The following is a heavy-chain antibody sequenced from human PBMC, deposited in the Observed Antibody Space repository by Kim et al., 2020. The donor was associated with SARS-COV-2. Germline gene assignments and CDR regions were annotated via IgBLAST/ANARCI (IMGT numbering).Heavy chain of an antibody. CDR1: GFILNNFG. CDR2: ISYDGSKE. D-gene: IGHD2-15*01. V-gene: IGHV3-30*18. Sequence: GGSLRLSCAASGFILNNFGMHWVRQAPGKGLEWVAFISYDGSKEDYADSVKGRFAMSRDSSENSVYLQMNSLRPEDTALYYCAKDKVVAAIKSWFGIFDGGGRGTLVSVSS. J-gene: IGHJ2*01. CDR3: AKDKVVAAIKSWFGIFDG.